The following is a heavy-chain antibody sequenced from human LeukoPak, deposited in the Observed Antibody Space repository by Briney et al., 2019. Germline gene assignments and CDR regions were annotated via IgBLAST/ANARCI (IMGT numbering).Heavy chain of an antibody. CDR2: IIPIFGTA. CDR3: ARAGVANWFDP. V-gene: IGHV1-69*05. D-gene: IGHD2-15*01. J-gene: IGHJ5*02. Sequence: ASVKVSCKASGYTFTEYYIHWVRQAPGQGLEWMGGIIPIFGTANYAQKFQGRVTITTDESTSTAYMELSSLRSEDTAVYYCARAGVANWFDPWGQGTLVTVSS. CDR1: GYTFTEYY.